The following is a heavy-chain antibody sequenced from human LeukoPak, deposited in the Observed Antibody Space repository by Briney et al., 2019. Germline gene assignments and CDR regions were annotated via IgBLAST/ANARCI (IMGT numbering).Heavy chain of an antibody. V-gene: IGHV4-39*07. CDR2: IYYSGST. CDR1: GGSISSSSYY. D-gene: IGHD3-22*01. Sequence: TSETLSLTCTVSGGSISSSSYYWGWIRQPPGKGLEWIGSIYYSGSTYYNPSLKSRVTISVDTSKNQFSLKLSSVTAADTAVYYCARDRSGRWYFDLWGRGALVTVSS. J-gene: IGHJ2*01. CDR3: ARDRSGRWYFDL.